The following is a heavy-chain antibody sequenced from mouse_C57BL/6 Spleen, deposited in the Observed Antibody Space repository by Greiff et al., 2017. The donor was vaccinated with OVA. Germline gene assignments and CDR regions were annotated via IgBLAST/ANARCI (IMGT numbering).Heavy chain of an antibody. D-gene: IGHD2-5*01. V-gene: IGHV3-6*01. CDR3: AREGDSNWD. J-gene: IGHJ2*01. CDR1: GYSITSGYY. Sequence: ESGPGLVKPSQSLSLTCSVTGYSITSGYYWNWIRQFPGNKLEWMGYISYDGSNNYNPSLKNRISITRDTSKNQFFLKLNSVTTEDTATYYCAREGDSNWDWGQGTTLTVSS. CDR2: ISYDGSN.